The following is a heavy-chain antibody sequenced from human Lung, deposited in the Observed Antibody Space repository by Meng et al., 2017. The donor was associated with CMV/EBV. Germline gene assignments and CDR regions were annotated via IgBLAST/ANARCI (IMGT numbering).Heavy chain of an antibody. V-gene: IGHV4-31*03. CDR3: ARLKKTWVWFEV. CDR2: IYYSGST. Sequence: SETLSLXCTVSGGSISSGGYYWSWIRQHPGKGLEWIGYIYYSGSTYYNPSLKSRVTISVDTSKNQFSLKLSSVTAADTAVYYCARLKKTWVWFEVWGQGAQVTVSS. J-gene: IGHJ5*02. CDR1: GGSISSGGYY.